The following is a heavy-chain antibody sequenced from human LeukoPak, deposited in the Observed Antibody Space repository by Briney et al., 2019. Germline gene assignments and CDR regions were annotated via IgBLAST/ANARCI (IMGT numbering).Heavy chain of an antibody. Sequence: GASVKVSCKASGYTFINYGITWVRQAPGQGLEWMGWINPNSGGTNYAQKFQGRVTMTRDTSISTAYMELSRLRSEDTAVYYCARSYRSYYYYYMDVWGKGTTVTISS. J-gene: IGHJ6*03. V-gene: IGHV1-2*02. D-gene: IGHD1-26*01. CDR3: ARSYRSYYYYYMDV. CDR2: INPNSGGT. CDR1: GYTFINYG.